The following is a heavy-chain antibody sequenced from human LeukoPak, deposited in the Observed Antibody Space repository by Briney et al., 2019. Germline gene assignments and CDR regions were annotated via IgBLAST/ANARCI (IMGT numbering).Heavy chain of an antibody. V-gene: IGHV1-24*01. CDR2: FDPEDGET. CDR3: ATPPGPYSSGWLDFDY. D-gene: IGHD6-19*01. J-gene: IGHJ4*02. CDR1: GFTLSDLS. Sequence: ASVKVFCKVLGFTLSDLSMHWVRQTPTKGLEWMGSFDPEDGETIYAQKFLGRVTMTEDTSTDTAYMELSSLRSEDTAVYYCATPPGPYSSGWLDFDYWGQGTLVTVSS.